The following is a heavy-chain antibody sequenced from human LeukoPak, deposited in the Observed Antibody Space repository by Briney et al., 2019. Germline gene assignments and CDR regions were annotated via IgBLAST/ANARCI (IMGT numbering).Heavy chain of an antibody. V-gene: IGHV3-23*01. CDR2: ITGSGGTT. CDR1: GFTFSNNA. Sequence: GGSLRLSCAASGFTFSNNAMSWVRQAPGKGLEWLSTITGSGGTTYSADSVKGRFTISRDNSKNTLYLQMNSLRAEDTAVYYCAKRHIANTGPIDYWGQGTLVTVSS. CDR3: AKRHIANTGPIDY. D-gene: IGHD1/OR15-1a*01. J-gene: IGHJ4*02.